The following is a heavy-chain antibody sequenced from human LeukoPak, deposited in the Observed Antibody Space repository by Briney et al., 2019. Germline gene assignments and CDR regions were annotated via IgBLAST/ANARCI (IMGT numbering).Heavy chain of an antibody. Sequence: SETLSLTCTVSGGSINNSYWTWIRQPPGKGLEWIGHIYYSGSTNYSPSLESRVTISVDTSKNQFSLKLSSVTAADTAVYYCARLSSLANIAARGRTWLDPWGQGSLVTVSS. J-gene: IGHJ5*02. CDR3: ARLSSLANIAARGRTWLDP. CDR2: IYYSGST. V-gene: IGHV4-59*01. CDR1: GGSINNSY. D-gene: IGHD6-6*01.